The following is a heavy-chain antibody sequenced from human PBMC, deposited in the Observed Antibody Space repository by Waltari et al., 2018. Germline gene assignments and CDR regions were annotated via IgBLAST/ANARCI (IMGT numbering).Heavy chain of an antibody. CDR2: IYWDGYST. CDR3: AKEDRGISSSAIDC. J-gene: IGHJ4*02. Sequence: EVQLVESGGVVVQPGGSLRLSCAASGLIFDDYTMHWVRQAPGKGLEWVSLIYWDGYSTFYADSVKGRFTISGDNSKNSLYLQMNSLRTEDTAFYYCAKEDRGISSSAIDCWGQGTLVTVSS. D-gene: IGHD3-16*01. V-gene: IGHV3-43*01. CDR1: GLIFDDYT.